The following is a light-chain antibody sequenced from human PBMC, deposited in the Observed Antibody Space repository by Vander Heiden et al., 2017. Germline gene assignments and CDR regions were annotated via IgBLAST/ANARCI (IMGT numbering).Light chain of an antibody. CDR2: SNN. Sequence: QSVLTQPPSTSGTPGQGVTISCSGSSSNIGSNYAYWYQQLPGTAPKLLIYSNNQRPSGVPDRFSGSKSGTSASLAISGLRSEDEADYYCAAWDDSLSGLWVFGGGTKLTVL. CDR1: SSNIGSNY. J-gene: IGLJ3*02. CDR3: AAWDDSLSGLWV. V-gene: IGLV1-47*02.